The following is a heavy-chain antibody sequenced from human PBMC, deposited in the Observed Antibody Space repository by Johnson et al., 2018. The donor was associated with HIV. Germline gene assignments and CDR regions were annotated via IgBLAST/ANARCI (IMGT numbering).Heavy chain of an antibody. Sequence: VQLVESGGGVVRRGGSLRLSCAASGFTVSSNYMSWVRQAPGKGLEWVSVIYSGGSPYYAGSVKGRFTISRANATTSLYLQMASLRAEDTAVYYCSREGKWLHLGGATDGFDIWGQGTMVTVSS. J-gene: IGHJ3*02. CDR3: SREGKWLHLGGATDGFDI. V-gene: IGHV3-53*01. CDR1: GFTVSSNY. D-gene: IGHD5-24*01. CDR2: IYSGGSP.